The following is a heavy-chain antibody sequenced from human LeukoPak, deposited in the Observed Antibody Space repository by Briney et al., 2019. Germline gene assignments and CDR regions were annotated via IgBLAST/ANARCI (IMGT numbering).Heavy chain of an antibody. CDR1: GGSISSYN. V-gene: IGHV4-4*07. CDR2: IYTSGST. D-gene: IGHD3-10*01. CDR3: AKSNGYGLVDI. Sequence: PSETLSLTCTVSGGSISSYNWSWIRQPAGKGLEWIGRIYTSGSTNYNPSLMSRVTITVDTSKNQSSLKLSSVTAADTAVYYCAKSNGYGLVDIWGQGTMVTVSS. J-gene: IGHJ3*02.